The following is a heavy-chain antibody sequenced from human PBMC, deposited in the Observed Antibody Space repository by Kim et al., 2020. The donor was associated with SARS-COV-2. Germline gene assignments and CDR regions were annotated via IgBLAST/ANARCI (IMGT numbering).Heavy chain of an antibody. CDR2: INHAGHT. J-gene: IGHJ4*02. Sequence: SETLSLTCAVNGGSVSGYYWNWIRQPPGKGLEWIWEINHAGHTDYHPSLKSRLALSVDTSQNQFSVKLSFVTAADTAIYYCALSRGNISDARTFDFWGQGTLVTVSS. CDR1: GGSVSGYY. CDR3: ALSRGNISDARTFDF. D-gene: IGHD3-16*01. V-gene: IGHV4-34*01.